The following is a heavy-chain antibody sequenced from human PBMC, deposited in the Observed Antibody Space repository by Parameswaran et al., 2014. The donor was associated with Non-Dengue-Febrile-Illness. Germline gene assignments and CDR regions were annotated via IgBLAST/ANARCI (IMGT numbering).Heavy chain of an antibody. CDR3: ARGRAVDIVATISDLSSGY. J-gene: IGHJ4*02. D-gene: IGHD5-12*01. V-gene: IGHV4-34*01. CDR2: INHSGST. Sequence: VRQAPGKGLEWIGEINHSGSTNYNPSLKSRVTISVDTSKNQFSLKLSSVTAADTAVYYCARGRAVDIVATISDLSSGYWGQGTLVTVSS.